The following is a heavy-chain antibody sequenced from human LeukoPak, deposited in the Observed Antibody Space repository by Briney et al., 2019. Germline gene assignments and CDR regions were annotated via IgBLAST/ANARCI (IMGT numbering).Heavy chain of an antibody. CDR1: GESFSGYH. CDR3: ARGPYCNSTNCPYVGGFYYMDV. D-gene: IGHD2-2*01. J-gene: IGHJ6*03. V-gene: IGHV4-34*01. CDR2: IDHSGST. Sequence: SETLSLTCAGYGESFSGYHWTWIRQPPGKGPEWVGKIDHSGSTNYNPSLKSRGTISVATPKNQISLDLSSVTAADTAVYYCARGPYCNSTNCPYVGGFYYMDVWGKGTTVTVSS.